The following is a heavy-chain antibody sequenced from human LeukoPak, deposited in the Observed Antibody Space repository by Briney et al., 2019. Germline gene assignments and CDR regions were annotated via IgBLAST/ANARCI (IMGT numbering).Heavy chain of an antibody. CDR1: GYSISRGYH. CDR3: ARVTWNPDY. V-gene: IGHV4-38-2*01. CDR2: IHHSGST. D-gene: IGHD1-1*01. J-gene: IGHJ4*02. Sequence: SETLSLTCAVSGYSISRGYHWGWIRQPPGKGLGWIGSIHHSGSTYYNSSLKSRVTISVDTSKNQFSLKVSSVTAADTAVYYCARVTWNPDYWGQGTLVTVSS.